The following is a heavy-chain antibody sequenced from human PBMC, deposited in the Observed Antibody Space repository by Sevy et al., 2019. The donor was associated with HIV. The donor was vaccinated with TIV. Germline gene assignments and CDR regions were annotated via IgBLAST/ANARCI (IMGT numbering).Heavy chain of an antibody. D-gene: IGHD2-2*02. V-gene: IGHV3-30*02. CDR3: AKDRCSSTSCYIRPSYFDY. CDR1: GFTFSKYP. Sequence: GGSLRLSCVVSGFTFSKYPMNWVRQAPGKGLEWVAFIRYDGSNKYYADSVKGRFTISRDNSKNTLYLQMNSLRAEDTAVYYCAKDRCSSTSCYIRPSYFDYWGQGTLVTVSS. J-gene: IGHJ4*02. CDR2: IRYDGSNK.